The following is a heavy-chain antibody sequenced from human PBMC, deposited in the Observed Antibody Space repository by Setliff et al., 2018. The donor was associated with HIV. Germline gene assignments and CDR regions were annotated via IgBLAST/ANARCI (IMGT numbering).Heavy chain of an antibody. J-gene: IGHJ3*01. D-gene: IGHD4-17*01. CDR1: GGSISTYY. CDR2: IYFTGSS. CDR3: ARVQMAYAAFDV. V-gene: IGHV4-59*01. Sequence: PSETLSLTCTVSGGSISTYYWSWIRQPPGKGLEWIGSIYFTGSSDNNPSLKSRVTLSVDTSKLQFSLKLSSVTAADTAVYYCARVQMAYAAFDVWGQGTMVTVSS.